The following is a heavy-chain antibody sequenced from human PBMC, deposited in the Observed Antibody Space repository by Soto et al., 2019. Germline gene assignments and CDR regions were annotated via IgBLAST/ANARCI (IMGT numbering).Heavy chain of an antibody. CDR1: GFTFSSYG. CDR3: AKHKVPVGVTAPFDY. V-gene: IGHV3-30*18. D-gene: IGHD2-21*02. Sequence: QVQLVESGGGVVQPGRSLRLSFAASGFTFSSYGMHWVRQAPGKGPEWVAVISYDGSIIYYADSVKGRFTISRDNSKNTLDLQMNSLRAEDTAVYYCAKHKVPVGVTAPFDYWGQGTLVTVSS. CDR2: ISYDGSII. J-gene: IGHJ4*02.